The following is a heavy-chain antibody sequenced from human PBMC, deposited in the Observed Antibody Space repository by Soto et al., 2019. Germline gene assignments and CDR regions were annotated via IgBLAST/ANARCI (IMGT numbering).Heavy chain of an antibody. CDR1: GFTFSSYA. J-gene: IGHJ4*02. D-gene: IGHD4-17*01. CDR2: ISYDGSNK. Sequence: GGSLRLSCAASGFTFSSYAMHWVRQAPGKGLEWVAVISYDGSNKYYADSVKGRFTISRDNSKNTLYLQMNSLRAEDTAVYYCARVFESPLDYGARADPSPKNYWGQGTLVTVSS. CDR3: ARVFESPLDYGARADPSPKNY. V-gene: IGHV3-30-3*01.